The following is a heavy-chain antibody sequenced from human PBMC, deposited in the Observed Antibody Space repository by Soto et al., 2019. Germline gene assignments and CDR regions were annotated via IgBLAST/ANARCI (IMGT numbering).Heavy chain of an antibody. V-gene: IGHV5-51*01. CDR2: IYPGDSDT. CDR3: ARNPGDYELADAFDI. D-gene: IGHD4-17*01. CDR1: GYSFTSYW. J-gene: IGHJ3*02. Sequence: GESLKISCKGSGYSFTSYWIGWVRQMPGKGLEWMGIIYPGDSDTRYSPSFQGQVTISADKSISTAYLQWSSLKASDTAMYYCARNPGDYELADAFDIWGQGTMVTVSS.